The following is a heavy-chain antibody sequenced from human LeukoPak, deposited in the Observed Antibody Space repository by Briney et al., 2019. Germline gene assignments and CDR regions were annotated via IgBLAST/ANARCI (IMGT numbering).Heavy chain of an antibody. J-gene: IGHJ6*03. D-gene: IGHD6-6*01. Sequence: SVKVSCKASGGTFSSYAISWVRQAPGQGLEWMGGIIPIFGTANYAQKFKGRVTITTDESTTTAYMELSSLRSEDTAVYYCAMPSIAARLGNGYYYMDAWGKGTTVTVSS. CDR3: AMPSIAARLGNGYYYMDA. CDR2: IIPIFGTA. CDR1: GGTFSSYA. V-gene: IGHV1-69*05.